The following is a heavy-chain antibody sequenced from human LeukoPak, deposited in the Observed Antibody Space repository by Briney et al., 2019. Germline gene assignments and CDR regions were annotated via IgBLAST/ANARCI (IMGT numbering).Heavy chain of an antibody. CDR3: AKDAYGWGEWRASDI. D-gene: IGHD2-8*02. V-gene: IGHV3-23*01. CDR2: ISGSGGST. CDR1: GFTFSSYG. Sequence: PSGGSLRLSCAASGFTFSSYGMIWVRQAPGKGLEWVSAISGSGGSTYYADSVKGRFTISRDNSKNTLYLQMNSLRAEDTAVYYCAKDAYGWGEWRASDIWGQGTMVTVSS. J-gene: IGHJ3*02.